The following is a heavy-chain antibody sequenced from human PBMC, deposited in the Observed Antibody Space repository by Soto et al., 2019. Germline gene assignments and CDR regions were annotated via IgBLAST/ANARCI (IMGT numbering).Heavy chain of an antibody. J-gene: IGHJ4*02. Sequence: EVQLLESGGGLVQPGGSLRLSCAASGFTFSNYAMSWVRQAPGKGLEWVSGLSDGGGSTFYADSVKGRFTISRDNAKNSLYLQMNSLRAEDTAVYYCARVVWVGWGGAGGFVDYWGQGTLVTVSS. CDR2: LSDGGGST. CDR3: ARVVWVGWGGAGGFVDY. V-gene: IGHV3-23*01. CDR1: GFTFSNYA. D-gene: IGHD3-16*01.